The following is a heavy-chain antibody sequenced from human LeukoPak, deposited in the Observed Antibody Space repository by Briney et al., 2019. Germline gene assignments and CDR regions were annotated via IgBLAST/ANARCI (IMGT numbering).Heavy chain of an antibody. J-gene: IGHJ4*02. D-gene: IGHD3-9*01. CDR2: ISSNGGST. CDR3: VKDYDILTGYFDY. V-gene: IGHV3-64D*06. Sequence: GGSLRLSCSASGFTFSSYAMHWVRQAPGKGLEYVSAISSNGGSTYYADFVKGRFTISRDNSKNTLYLQMSSLRAEDTAVYYCVKDYDILTGYFDYWGQGTLVTVSS. CDR1: GFTFSSYA.